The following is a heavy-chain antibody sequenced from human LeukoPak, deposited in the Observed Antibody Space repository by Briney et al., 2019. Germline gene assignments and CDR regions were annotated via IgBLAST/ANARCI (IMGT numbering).Heavy chain of an antibody. Sequence: SETLSLTCTVSGGSISSSSSYWGWIRQPPGKGLEWIGNIYYSGSTYYSPSLKSRVTISVDTSKNQFSLKLSSVTAADTAMYYCARSPRYFDWLLSVAFDIWGQGTMVTVSS. D-gene: IGHD3-9*01. CDR2: IYYSGST. CDR3: ARSPRYFDWLLSVAFDI. J-gene: IGHJ3*02. V-gene: IGHV4-39*01. CDR1: GGSISSSSSY.